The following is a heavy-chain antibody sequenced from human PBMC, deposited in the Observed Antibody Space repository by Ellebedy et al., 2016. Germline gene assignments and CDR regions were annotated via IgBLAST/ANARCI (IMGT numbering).Heavy chain of an antibody. J-gene: IGHJ4*02. D-gene: IGHD6-13*01. V-gene: IGHV1-46*01. Sequence: ASVKVSXXASGYTFTSYYMHWVRQAPGQGLEWMGIINPSGGSTSYAQKFQGRVTMTRDTSTSTVYMELSSLRSEDTAVYYCARVGRPRNSSSWLGYWGQGTLVTVSS. CDR3: ARVGRPRNSSSWLGY. CDR1: GYTFTSYY. CDR2: INPSGGST.